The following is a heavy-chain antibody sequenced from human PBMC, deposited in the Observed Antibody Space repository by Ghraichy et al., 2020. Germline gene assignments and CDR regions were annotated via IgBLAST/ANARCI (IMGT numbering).Heavy chain of an antibody. V-gene: IGHV4-59*01. CDR2: IYYTGST. Sequence: SETLSLTCTVSGGSISSYYWSWIRQPPGKGLEWIGYIYYTGSTNYNPSLKSRVTISVDTSKNQFSLNLSSVTAADTAVYYCARALGGRYFDLWGRGTLVTVSS. CDR3: ARALGGRYFDL. J-gene: IGHJ2*01. CDR1: GGSISSYY. D-gene: IGHD3-16*01.